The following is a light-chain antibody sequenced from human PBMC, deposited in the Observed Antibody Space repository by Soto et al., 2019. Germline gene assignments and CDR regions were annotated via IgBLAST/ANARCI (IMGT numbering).Light chain of an antibody. CDR2: DTS. Sequence: QMSHSLFYLSASVEDRDTITCQASQDIRRYLNWYQQKPGEAPNLLIYDTSNLETGVPSGFSGSGSGTDFTFTISSLLYADDVVQYCRQYYGCPPITFGQGTRLDIK. CDR3: RQYYGCPPIT. J-gene: IGKJ5*01. V-gene: IGKV1-33*01. CDR1: QDIRRY.